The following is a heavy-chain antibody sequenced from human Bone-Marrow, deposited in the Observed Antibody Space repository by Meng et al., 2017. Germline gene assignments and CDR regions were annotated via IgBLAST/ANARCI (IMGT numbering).Heavy chain of an antibody. CDR3: ARAAGNSVGDY. Sequence: QVLLVESGGGLVKPGGSLRRSCAASGLTFSDYYMSWIRQAPGKGLEWVSYISPSGSTMNYADSVKGRFTISRDNAKNSLYLQMNSLRVEDTAVYYCARAAGNSVGDYWGQGTLVTVSS. CDR2: ISPSGSTM. CDR1: GLTFSDYY. V-gene: IGHV3-11*01. D-gene: IGHD1-26*01. J-gene: IGHJ4*02.